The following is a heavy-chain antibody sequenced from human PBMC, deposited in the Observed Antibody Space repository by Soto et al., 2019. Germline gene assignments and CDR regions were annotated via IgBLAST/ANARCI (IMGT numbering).Heavy chain of an antibody. J-gene: IGHJ3*02. V-gene: IGHV4-59*08. D-gene: IGHD2-2*01. CDR1: GVSIISYY. CDR2: IYYSGST. Sequence: EALSLPITVYGVSIISYYWSWRRQPPGKGLEWIGYIYYSGSTNYNPSLKSRVTISVDTSKNQFSLKLSSVTAADTAVYYCARRRLVIEDFDIWGQGTMVNVSS. CDR3: ARRRLVIEDFDI.